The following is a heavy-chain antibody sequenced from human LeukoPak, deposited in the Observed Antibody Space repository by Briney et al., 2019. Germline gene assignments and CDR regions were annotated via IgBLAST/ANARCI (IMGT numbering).Heavy chain of an antibody. CDR3: ARDDRPLFLDY. D-gene: IGHD2-21*01. Sequence: PSETLSLTCTVSGGSISSYYWSWIRQPPGKGLEWIGYIYYSGSTNYNPSLKSRVTISVDTSKNQFSLKLSSVTAADTAVYYCARDDRPLFLDYWGQGTLVAVSS. CDR2: IYYSGST. V-gene: IGHV4-59*08. J-gene: IGHJ4*02. CDR1: GGSISSYY.